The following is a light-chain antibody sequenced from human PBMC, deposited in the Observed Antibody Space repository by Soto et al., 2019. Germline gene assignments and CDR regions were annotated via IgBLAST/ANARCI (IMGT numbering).Light chain of an antibody. V-gene: IGKV1-6*01. J-gene: IGKJ1*01. Sequence: AIQMTQSPSSLSASVGDRVTITCRASQGIRNDLGWYQQKPGKAPKLLIYDASSLQSGVPSRFSGSGSGTDFNLTIRSLQHEDLATYYCLPDNNSPWPFGHGTQLQI. CDR2: DAS. CDR3: LPDNNSPWP. CDR1: QGIRND.